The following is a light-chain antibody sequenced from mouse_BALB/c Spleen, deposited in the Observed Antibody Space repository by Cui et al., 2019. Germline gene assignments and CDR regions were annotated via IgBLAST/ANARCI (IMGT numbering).Light chain of an antibody. Sequence: DIVMTLSPSSLSVSAGEKVTMSCQSSQSLLNSRNNKSYLAWYQQKPGQPPKLLIYGAATRESGVTDRFTGSGSGTDFTLTISSVQAEELAEYYCQDDHSYPLTFGGGTKLE. CDR3: QDDHSYPLT. CDR2: GAA. J-gene: IGKJ1*01. CDR1: QSLLNSRNNKSY. V-gene: IGKV8-28*01.